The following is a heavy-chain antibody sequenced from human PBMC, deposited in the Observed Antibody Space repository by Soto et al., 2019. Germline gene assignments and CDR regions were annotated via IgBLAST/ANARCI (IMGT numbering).Heavy chain of an antibody. CDR3: AKSGSSGWYGWFDP. Sequence: QITLKESGPTLVKPTQTLTLTCIFSGFSLRTSGVGVGWIRQPPGKALEWLGFIYWNDDTRYSPSLKSRLTSPKDPSKNQVVLTMTNMDPVDTATYYCAKSGSSGWYGWFDPWGQGTLVTVSS. CDR2: IYWNDDT. CDR1: GFSLRTSGVG. J-gene: IGHJ5*02. V-gene: IGHV2-5*01. D-gene: IGHD6-19*01.